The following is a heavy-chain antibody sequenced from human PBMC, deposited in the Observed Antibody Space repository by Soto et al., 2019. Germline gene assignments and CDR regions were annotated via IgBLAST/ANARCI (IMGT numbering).Heavy chain of an antibody. J-gene: IGHJ4*02. D-gene: IGHD3-10*02. CDR3: ARDFVRGRVPFDH. Sequence: ASVKVSCKASGYTFSSCGISWVRQAPGQGLEWMGWISADNGNTNYAHKLQGRVAMTTDTSTSTAYMELRSLRSDDTAVYYCARDFVRGRVPFDHWGQGTLVTVSS. CDR1: GYTFSSCG. CDR2: ISADNGNT. V-gene: IGHV1-18*01.